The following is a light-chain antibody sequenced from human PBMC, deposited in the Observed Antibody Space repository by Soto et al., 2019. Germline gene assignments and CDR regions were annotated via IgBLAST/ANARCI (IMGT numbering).Light chain of an antibody. Sequence: DIVMTQTPLSSPVTLGQPASISCRSSQSLVHSDGNTYLSWLQQRTGQPPRHLIYEISNRFSGVPDRDSGSGAGTEFTLKNSRVEAEDVGVYYCMQATQFPITFGQGTRLEIK. CDR1: QSLVHSDGNTY. CDR3: MQATQFPIT. J-gene: IGKJ5*01. CDR2: EIS. V-gene: IGKV2-24*01.